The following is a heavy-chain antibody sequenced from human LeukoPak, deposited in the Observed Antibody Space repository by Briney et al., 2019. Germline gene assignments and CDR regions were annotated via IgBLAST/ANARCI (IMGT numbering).Heavy chain of an antibody. V-gene: IGHV3-30*04. CDR3: ARDRDDSYFDY. J-gene: IGHJ4*02. D-gene: IGHD3-9*01. Sequence: GGSLRLSCAASGFTFSSYTMHWVRQAPGKGLEWVAVISYDVGSNKYYADSVKGRFTISRDNSKNTLYLQMNSLRAEDTAMYYCARDRDDSYFDYWGQGTLVTVSS. CDR1: GFTFSSYT. CDR2: ISYDVGSNK.